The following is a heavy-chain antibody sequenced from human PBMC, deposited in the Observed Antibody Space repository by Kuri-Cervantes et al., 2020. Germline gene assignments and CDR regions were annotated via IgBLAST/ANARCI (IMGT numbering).Heavy chain of an antibody. D-gene: IGHD2-15*01. Sequence: SLKISCAASGFTFDDYAMHWIRQAPGKGLEWVSGISWNSGSIGCADSVKGRFTISRDNAKNSLYLQMNSLRAEDTALYYCAKDIIEGIVVVVAATSAFDIWGQGTMVTVSS. J-gene: IGHJ3*02. CDR1: GFTFDDYA. CDR3: AKDIIEGIVVVVAATSAFDI. V-gene: IGHV3-9*01. CDR2: ISWNSGSI.